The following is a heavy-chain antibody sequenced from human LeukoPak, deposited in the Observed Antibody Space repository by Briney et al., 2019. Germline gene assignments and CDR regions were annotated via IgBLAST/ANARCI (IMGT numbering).Heavy chain of an antibody. V-gene: IGHV1-69*01. Sequence: SVKVSCKASGGTFSSYAISWVRQAPGQGLEWMGGIIPIFGTANYAQKFQGRVTITADESTSTAYMGLSSLRSEDTAVYYCARIPRPIFGVVIRSSYYYYGMDVWGQGTTVTVSS. CDR3: ARIPRPIFGVVIRSSYYYYGMDV. D-gene: IGHD3-3*01. J-gene: IGHJ6*02. CDR2: IIPIFGTA. CDR1: GGTFSSYA.